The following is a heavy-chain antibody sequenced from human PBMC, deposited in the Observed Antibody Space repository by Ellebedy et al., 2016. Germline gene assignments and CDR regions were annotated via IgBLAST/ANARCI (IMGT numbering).Heavy chain of an antibody. V-gene: IGHV4-61*01. CDR2: IYYTGSS. J-gene: IGHJ5*02. CDR3: ARADTGFNWLNP. Sequence: SETLSLXXTVSGDSVSSGNKFWSWIRQPPGKGLEWIGYIYYTGSSHYNPSLKSRVTISLDTSKNQFALNLTSVTAADAAVYYCARADTGFNWLNPWGPGTLVTVSS. D-gene: IGHD3-9*01. CDR1: GDSVSSGNKF.